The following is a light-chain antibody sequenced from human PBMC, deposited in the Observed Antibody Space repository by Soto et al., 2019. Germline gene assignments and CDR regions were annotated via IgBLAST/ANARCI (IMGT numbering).Light chain of an antibody. CDR2: DAS. CDR1: QSVSSY. V-gene: IGKV3-11*01. CDR3: QQRSNWPPYT. J-gene: IGKJ2*01. Sequence: EIVLKQSPATLSLSPGERATLSCRASQSVSSYLDWYQQKPGQAPRLLIYDASNRATGIPARFSGSGSGTDFTLTISSLETEDFAVYYCQQRSNWPPYTFGQGTKLEIK.